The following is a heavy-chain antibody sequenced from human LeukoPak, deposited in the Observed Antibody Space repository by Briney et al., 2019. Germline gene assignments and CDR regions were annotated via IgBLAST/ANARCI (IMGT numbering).Heavy chain of an antibody. CDR1: GHTFTSYG. Sequence: GPPVKPSCKASGHTFTSYGISWVRQAPGHGLEWMGWISAYNGNTNYAQKLQGRVTMTTDTSTSTAYMELRSLRSDDTAVYYCARAYYSYMDVWGKGTTVTVSS. CDR3: ARAYYSYMDV. CDR2: ISAYNGNT. V-gene: IGHV1-18*01. J-gene: IGHJ6*03.